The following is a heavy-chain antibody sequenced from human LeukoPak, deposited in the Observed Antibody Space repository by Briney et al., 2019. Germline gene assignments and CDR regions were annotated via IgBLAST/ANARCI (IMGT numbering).Heavy chain of an antibody. Sequence: ASVKVCCKASGYTFTSYAMNWVRQAPGQGLEWMGWINTNTGNPTYAQGFTGRFVFSLDTSVSTAYLQISSLKAEDTAVYYCASGYYDSSGYSDAFDIWGQGTMVTVSS. V-gene: IGHV7-4-1*02. CDR3: ASGYYDSSGYSDAFDI. CDR1: GYTFTSYA. J-gene: IGHJ3*02. D-gene: IGHD3-22*01. CDR2: INTNTGNP.